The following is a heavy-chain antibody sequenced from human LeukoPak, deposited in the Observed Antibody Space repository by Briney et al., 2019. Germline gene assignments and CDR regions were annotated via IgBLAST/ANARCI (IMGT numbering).Heavy chain of an antibody. CDR1: GFTFSDYY. CDR2: ISSSGSTI. J-gene: IGHJ4*02. D-gene: IGHD3-22*01. CDR3: ARRAYYYDSSGPHFDY. Sequence: PGGSLRLSCAASGFTFSDYYMSWIRQAPGKGLEWASYISSSGSTIYYADSVKGRFTISRDNAKNSLYLQMNSLRAEDTAVYYCARRAYYYDSSGPHFDYWGQGTLVTVSS. V-gene: IGHV3-11*01.